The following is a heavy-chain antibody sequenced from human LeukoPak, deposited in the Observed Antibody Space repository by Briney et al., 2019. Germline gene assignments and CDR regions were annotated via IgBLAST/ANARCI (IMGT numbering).Heavy chain of an antibody. J-gene: IGHJ6*02. D-gene: IGHD6-13*01. CDR3: ARDKTSRYSSSWYGYYYYYYGMDV. CDR2: ISSSSSYI. Sequence: GGSLRLSCAASGFTFSSYSMNWVRQAPGKGLEWVSSISSSSSYIYYADSVEGRFTISRDNAKNSLYLQMNSLRAEDTAVYYCARDKTSRYSSSWYGYYYYYYGMDVWGQGTTVTVSS. CDR1: GFTFSSYS. V-gene: IGHV3-21*01.